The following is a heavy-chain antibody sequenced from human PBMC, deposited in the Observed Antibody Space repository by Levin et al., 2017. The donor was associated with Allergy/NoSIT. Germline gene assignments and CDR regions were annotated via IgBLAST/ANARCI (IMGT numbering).Heavy chain of an antibody. Sequence: PGGSLRLSCAASGFTFSSYAMHWVRQAPGKGLEWVAVISYDGSNKYYADSVKGRFTISRDNSKNTLYLQMNSLRAEDTAVYYCARDFTMEPTLYYYYYGMDVWGQGTTVTVSS. CDR1: GFTFSSYA. CDR2: ISYDGSNK. CDR3: ARDFTMEPTLYYYYYGMDV. D-gene: IGHD1-1*01. V-gene: IGHV3-30-3*01. J-gene: IGHJ6*02.